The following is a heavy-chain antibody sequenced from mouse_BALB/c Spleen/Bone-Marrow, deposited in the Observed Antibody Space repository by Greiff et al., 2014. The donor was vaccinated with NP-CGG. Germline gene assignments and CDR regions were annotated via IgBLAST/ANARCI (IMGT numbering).Heavy chain of an antibody. V-gene: IGHV1-19*01. CDR3: ATGTDY. CDR1: GYTFTDYY. Sequence: EVQLQQSGPELVKPGASVKMPCKASGYTFTDYYMDWVKQSHGESFEWIGRVNPYNGGTSYNQKFKGKATLTVDKSSSTAYMELNSLTSEDSAVYYCATGTDYWGQGTSVTVSS. D-gene: IGHD4-1*01. CDR2: VNPYNGGT. J-gene: IGHJ4*01.